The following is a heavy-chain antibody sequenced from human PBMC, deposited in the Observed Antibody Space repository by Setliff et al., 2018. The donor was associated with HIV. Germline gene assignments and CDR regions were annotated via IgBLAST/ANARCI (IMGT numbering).Heavy chain of an antibody. CDR3: ARADSGWGGFDY. CDR1: GFNFRDSW. CDR2: ISPDESER. V-gene: IGHV3-7*03. J-gene: IGHJ4*02. D-gene: IGHD6-19*01. Sequence: PGGSLRLSCSTSGFNFRDSWMSWLRLAPGKGLEWVANISPDESERYSVDSVKGRFTISRDNAKKSLYLQMNSLRAEDTAVYYCARADSGWGGFDYWGQGTLVTVSS.